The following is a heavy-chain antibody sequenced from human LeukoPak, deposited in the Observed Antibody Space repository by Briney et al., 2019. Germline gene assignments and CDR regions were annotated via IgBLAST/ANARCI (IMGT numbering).Heavy chain of an antibody. J-gene: IGHJ5*02. V-gene: IGHV4-59*01. CDR1: GGSINGYY. D-gene: IGHD5-12*01. Sequence: PSETLSLTCTVSGGSINGYYWSWIRQPPGKGLEWIGYIYYSGSTNYNPSLKSRVTISVDTSKNQFSLKLSSVTTADTAVHYCARNSSGYDSYNWFDPWGQGTLVTVSS. CDR2: IYYSGST. CDR3: ARNSSGYDSYNWFDP.